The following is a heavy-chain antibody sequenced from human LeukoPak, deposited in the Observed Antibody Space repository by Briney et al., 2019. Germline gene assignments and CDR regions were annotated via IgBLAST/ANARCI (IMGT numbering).Heavy chain of an antibody. Sequence: GASVKVSCKASGGTFSSYAISWVRQAPGQGLEWMGRIIPILGIANYAQKFQGRVTITADKSTSTAYMELSSLRSEDTAVYYCARIPNYGDYENFDYWGQGTLATVSS. CDR1: GGTFSSYA. D-gene: IGHD4-17*01. CDR2: IIPILGIA. V-gene: IGHV1-69*04. CDR3: ARIPNYGDYENFDY. J-gene: IGHJ4*02.